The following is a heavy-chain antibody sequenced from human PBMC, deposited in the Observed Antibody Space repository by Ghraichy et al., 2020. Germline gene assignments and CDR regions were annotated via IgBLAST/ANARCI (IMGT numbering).Heavy chain of an antibody. V-gene: IGHV3-74*01. CDR2: IKGDGSVT. Sequence: GESLNISCAASGFTFRTYWMHWVRRAPGEGLVWVSGIKGDGSVTRYADSVKGRFTISRDNAKNTVYLHMVSLRAEDTAVYYCAFCFAATGFNWGQGTLVTVSS. CDR1: GFTFRTYW. J-gene: IGHJ4*02. CDR3: AFCFAATGFN. D-gene: IGHD6-25*01.